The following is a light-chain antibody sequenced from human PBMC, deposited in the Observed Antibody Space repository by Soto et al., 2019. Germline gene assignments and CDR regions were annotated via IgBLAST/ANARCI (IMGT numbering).Light chain of an antibody. CDR2: GAS. CDR3: QQYGSSPRGIT. V-gene: IGKV3-20*01. J-gene: IGKJ5*01. Sequence: EIVFTQSPGTLSLSPGERATLSCRASQSVSSSYLAWYQQKPGQAPRLLIYGASSRATGIPDRFSGSGSGTDFTLTISRLEPEDFAVYYCQQYGSSPRGITFGQGTRLEIK. CDR1: QSVSSSY.